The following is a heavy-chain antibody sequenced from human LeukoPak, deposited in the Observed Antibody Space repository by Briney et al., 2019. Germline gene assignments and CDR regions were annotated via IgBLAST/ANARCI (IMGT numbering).Heavy chain of an antibody. V-gene: IGHV3-43*01. CDR3: AKGSSSWPSLFDY. CDR2: ISWDGART. Sequence: GGSLRLSCASSGCSFQDYTMHLVRQAPGKGLEWVSLISWDGARTNYADSLKGRFAISRDNSKNSLYLQMNSLRTEDTALYYCAKGSSSWPSLFDYWGQGTLVTVSS. CDR1: GCSFQDYT. J-gene: IGHJ4*02. D-gene: IGHD6-13*01.